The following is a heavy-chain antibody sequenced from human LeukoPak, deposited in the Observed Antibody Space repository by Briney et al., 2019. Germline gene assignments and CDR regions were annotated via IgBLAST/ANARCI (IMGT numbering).Heavy chain of an antibody. CDR1: GGSLSSYY. CDR2: IYYSGST. CDR3: ARVTMTTTWNYYYYYMDV. V-gene: IGHV4-59*01. J-gene: IGHJ6*03. Sequence: SETLSLTCTVSGGSLSSYYWSWIRQPPGKGLEWMGYIYYSGSTNYNPSLKSRVTISVDTSKNQFSLKLSSVTAADTAVYYCARVTMTTTWNYYYYYMDVWGKGTTVTVSS. D-gene: IGHD4-17*01.